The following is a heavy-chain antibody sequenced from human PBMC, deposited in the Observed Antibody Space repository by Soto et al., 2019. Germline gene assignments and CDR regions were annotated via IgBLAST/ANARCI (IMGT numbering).Heavy chain of an antibody. CDR2: INSDGSST. V-gene: IGHV3-74*01. CDR3: ASQDIVVVTAWGVFDI. J-gene: IGHJ3*02. CDR1: GFTFSSYW. D-gene: IGHD2-21*02. Sequence: EVQLVESGGGLVQPGGSLRLSCAASGFTFSSYWMHWVRQAPGKGLVWVSRINSDGSSTSYADSVKGRFTISRDNAKNTLYLQMNSLSAEETAVYYCASQDIVVVTAWGVFDIWGQGTMVTVSS.